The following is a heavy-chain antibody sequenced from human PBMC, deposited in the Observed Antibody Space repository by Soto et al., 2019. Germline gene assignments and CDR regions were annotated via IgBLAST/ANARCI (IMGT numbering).Heavy chain of an antibody. CDR1: GFTLNSNY. Sequence: EVQLVESGGGLVQPGGSLGLSWEAPGFTLNSNYMVWVGQAPGKGLEWVPVIYSDGSTYYADSVKGRFIISRDNSNNTLYFQMNSLRAEDTAVYYCATLTKYDILTGFYPCWGQGTLVTVSS. CDR3: ATLTKYDILTGFYPC. J-gene: IGHJ4*02. D-gene: IGHD3-9*01. CDR2: IYSDGST. V-gene: IGHV3-66*01.